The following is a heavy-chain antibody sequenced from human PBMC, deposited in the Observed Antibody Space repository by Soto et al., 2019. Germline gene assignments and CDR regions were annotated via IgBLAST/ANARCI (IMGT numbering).Heavy chain of an antibody. CDR1: GFTFSSYW. CDR3: ARGTGYSSSDDAFDI. CDR2: IKQDGSEK. J-gene: IGHJ3*02. V-gene: IGHV3-7*03. D-gene: IGHD6-13*01. Sequence: GGSLRLSCAASGFTFSSYWMSWVRQAPGKGLEWVANIKQDGSEKYYGDSVKGRFTISRDNAKNSLYLQMNSLRAEDTAVYYCARGTGYSSSDDAFDIWGQGTMVTVSS.